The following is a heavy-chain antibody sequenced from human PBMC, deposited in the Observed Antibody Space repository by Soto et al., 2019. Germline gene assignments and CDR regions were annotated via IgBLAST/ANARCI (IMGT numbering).Heavy chain of an antibody. CDR2: INPSGRTT. CDR1: GFTFSKYY. Sequence: GASVKVSCKTSGFTFSKYYMHWLRQVPGQGLEWVGVINPSGRTTSYAQKFLGRVTVTRDASTATVYLELNSLRSGDTGVYYCARDLDVTTVTTSFDSWGQGTLVTVSS. V-gene: IGHV1-46*01. J-gene: IGHJ4*02. D-gene: IGHD4-17*01. CDR3: ARDLDVTTVTTSFDS.